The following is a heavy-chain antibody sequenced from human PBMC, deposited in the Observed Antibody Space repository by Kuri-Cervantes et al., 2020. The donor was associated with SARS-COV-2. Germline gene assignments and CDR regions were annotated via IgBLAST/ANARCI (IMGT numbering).Heavy chain of an antibody. V-gene: IGHV4-39*01. CDR3: ATSYYYDSSGYYGWFDP. Sequence: GSLRLSCTVSGVSVGSSRYYWGWIRQPPGKRLEWLGTIYYSGSTYYNPSLKSRVTISVDTSWNQFSLKLSSVTASDTAVYYCATSYYYDSSGYYGWFDPWGQGVLVTVSS. D-gene: IGHD3-22*01. J-gene: IGHJ5*02. CDR1: GVSVGSSRYY. CDR2: IYYSGST.